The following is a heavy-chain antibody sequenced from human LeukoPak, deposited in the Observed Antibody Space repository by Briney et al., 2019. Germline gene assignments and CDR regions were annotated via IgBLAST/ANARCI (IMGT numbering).Heavy chain of an antibody. Sequence: SVKVSCKASGGTFSSYAISWVRQAPGQGLEWMGGIIPIFGTANYAQKFQGRVTITADESTSTAYVELSSLRSEDTAVYYCARSPRSSSWDTDGHYGMDVWGQGTTVTVSS. CDR1: GGTFSSYA. CDR2: IIPIFGTA. D-gene: IGHD6-13*01. J-gene: IGHJ6*02. CDR3: ARSPRSSSWDTDGHYGMDV. V-gene: IGHV1-69*13.